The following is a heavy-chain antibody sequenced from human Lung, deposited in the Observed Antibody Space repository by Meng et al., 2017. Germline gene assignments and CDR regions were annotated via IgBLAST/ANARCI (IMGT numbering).Heavy chain of an antibody. CDR1: GLRFTDAW. CDR3: ATGAAAADH. CDR2: INRNSDGGTI. V-gene: IGHV3-15*01. J-gene: IGHJ4*02. D-gene: IGHD6-13*01. Sequence: GESLKISCVASGLRFTDAWLTWVRQAPGKGLEWVGRINRNSDGGTIDYAAPVKGRFTISRDDSKNTLYLQMDSLITKDTAVYFCATGAAAADHWGQGTLVTVSS.